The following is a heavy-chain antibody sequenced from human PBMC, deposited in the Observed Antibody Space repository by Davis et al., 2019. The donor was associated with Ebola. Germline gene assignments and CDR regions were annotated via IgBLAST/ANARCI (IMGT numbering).Heavy chain of an antibody. Sequence: GESLKISCAASGFTFSSYAMYWVRQAPGKGLEWLAIISYDGSNKYYADSVTGRFTISRDNSKNTLYLQMNSLRAEDTAVYYCARFHCTNGVCYTHNYGMDVWGQGTTVTVSS. CDR3: ARFHCTNGVCYTHNYGMDV. V-gene: IGHV3-33*08. J-gene: IGHJ6*02. CDR1: GFTFSSYA. D-gene: IGHD2-8*01. CDR2: ISYDGSNK.